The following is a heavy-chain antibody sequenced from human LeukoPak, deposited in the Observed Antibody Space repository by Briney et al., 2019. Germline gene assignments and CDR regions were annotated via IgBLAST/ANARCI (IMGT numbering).Heavy chain of an antibody. D-gene: IGHD5-12*01. Sequence: SETLSLTCTVSGGSISSGDYYWSWIRQPPGKGLEWIGYIYYSGSTYYNPSLKSRVTISVDTSKNQFSLKLSSVTAADTAAYYCARDFLPPHYTATIRPDWYFDLWGRGTLVTVSS. CDR2: IYYSGST. V-gene: IGHV4-30-4*01. CDR1: GGSISSGDYY. CDR3: ARDFLPPHYTATIRPDWYFDL. J-gene: IGHJ2*01.